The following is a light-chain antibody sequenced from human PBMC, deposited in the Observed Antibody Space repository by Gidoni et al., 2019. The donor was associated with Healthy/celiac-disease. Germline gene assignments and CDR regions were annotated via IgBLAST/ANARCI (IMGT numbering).Light chain of an antibody. Sequence: SCTGGSSNIGACYDVHWYQQLPGTAPKLLIYGNSNRPSGVPDRFSGSKSGNSASLAITGLQAEDEADYYCQSYDSSLSGRVFGGGTKLTVL. CDR1: SSNIGACYD. CDR3: QSYDSSLSGRV. CDR2: GNS. J-gene: IGLJ3*02. V-gene: IGLV1-40*01.